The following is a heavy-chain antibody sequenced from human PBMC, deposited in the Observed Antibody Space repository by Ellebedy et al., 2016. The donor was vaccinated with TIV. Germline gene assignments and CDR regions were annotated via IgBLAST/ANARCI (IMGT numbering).Heavy chain of an antibody. V-gene: IGHV4-4*02. CDR3: ARSYSYDGSAYRIVYYLDY. J-gene: IGHJ4*02. CDR1: GGSISRSNW. CDR2: IYHSGST. D-gene: IGHD3-22*01. Sequence: MPSETLSLTCAVSGGSISRSNWWSWVRQPPGKGLEWIGEIYHSGSTNYSPSLKSRVTISVDKYKNQFSPKLSSVTAADTAVYYCARSYSYDGSAYRIVYYLDYWGQGILVTVSS.